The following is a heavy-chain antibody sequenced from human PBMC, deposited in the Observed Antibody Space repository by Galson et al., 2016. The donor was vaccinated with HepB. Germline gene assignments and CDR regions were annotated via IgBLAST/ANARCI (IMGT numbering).Heavy chain of an antibody. CDR3: VRASDYSDSGFDY. Sequence: CAISGDSVSGNSAAWNWIRQSPSRGLEWLGRTYYRSRWYNDYAVSVKSRITIKPDTSKNQFSLQLKSVTPEDSAVYYCVRASDYSDSGFDYWGQGTPVTVSS. J-gene: IGHJ4*02. CDR2: TYYRSRWYN. CDR1: GDSVSGNSAA. V-gene: IGHV6-1*01. D-gene: IGHD3-10*01.